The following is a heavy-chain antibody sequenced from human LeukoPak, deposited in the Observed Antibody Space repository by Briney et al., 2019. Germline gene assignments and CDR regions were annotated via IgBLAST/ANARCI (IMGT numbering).Heavy chain of an antibody. D-gene: IGHD6-19*01. CDR2: IYYSGST. J-gene: IGHJ5*02. CDR3: ARGGSSGWVGLNWFDP. CDR1: GGSISSSSYY. Sequence: SETLSLTCTVSGGSISSSSYYWGWIRQPPGKGLEWIGSIYYSGSTYYNPSLKSRVTISVDTSKNQFSLKLSSVTAADTAVYYCARGGSSGWVGLNWFDPWGQGTLVTVSS. V-gene: IGHV4-39*01.